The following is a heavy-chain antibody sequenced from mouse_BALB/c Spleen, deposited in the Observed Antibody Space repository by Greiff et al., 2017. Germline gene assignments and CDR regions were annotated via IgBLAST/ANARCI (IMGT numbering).Heavy chain of an antibody. D-gene: IGHD1-1*02. Sequence: QVQLQQPGAELVRPGASVKLSCKASGYTFTSYWINWVKQRPGQGLEWIGNIYPSDSYTNYNQKFKDKATLTVDKSSSTAYMQLSSPTSEDSAVYYCTGGNYAMDYWGQGTSVTVSS. J-gene: IGHJ4*01. CDR3: TGGNYAMDY. V-gene: IGHV1-69*02. CDR1: GYTFTSYW. CDR2: IYPSDSYT.